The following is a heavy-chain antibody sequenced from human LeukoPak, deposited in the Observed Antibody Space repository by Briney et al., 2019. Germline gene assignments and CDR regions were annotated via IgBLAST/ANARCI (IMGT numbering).Heavy chain of an antibody. CDR1: GGSINSINW. D-gene: IGHD3-22*01. CDR3: ARIWGSGLRGEFDY. J-gene: IGHJ4*02. V-gene: IGHV4-4*02. Sequence: PSETLSLTCTVSGGSINSINWWTWVRQPPGKGLEWMGEIYHSGSTNYNPSLKSRVSMSVDKSKNHFSLNLSSVTAADTAVYYCARIWGSGLRGEFDYWGQGTLVTVS. CDR2: IYHSGST.